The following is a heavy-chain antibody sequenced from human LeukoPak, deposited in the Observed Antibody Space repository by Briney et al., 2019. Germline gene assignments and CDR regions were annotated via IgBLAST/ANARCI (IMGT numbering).Heavy chain of an antibody. J-gene: IGHJ4*02. V-gene: IGHV1-69*13. CDR3: ARGPGYCSGGSCYRTFDY. D-gene: IGHD2-15*01. CDR2: IIPIFGTA. CDR1: GGTFSSYA. Sequence: SVKVSCKASGGTFSSYAISWVRQAPGQWLEWMGGIIPIFGTANYAQKFHGRVTITADESTSTAYMELSSLRSEDTAVYYCARGPGYCSGGSCYRTFDYWGQGTLVTVSS.